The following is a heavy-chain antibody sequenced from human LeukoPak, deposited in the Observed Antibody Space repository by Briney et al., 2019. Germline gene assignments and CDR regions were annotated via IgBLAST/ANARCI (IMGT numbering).Heavy chain of an antibody. J-gene: IGHJ3*02. V-gene: IGHV1-69*01. Sequence: ASVKVSCKASGGTFSSYAISWVRQAPGQGLEWMGGIIPIFGTANYAQKFQGRVTITADESTSTAYMELSSLRSEDTAVYYCARSLQGPDAFDIWGQGTMVTVSS. D-gene: IGHD4-11*01. CDR3: ARSLQGPDAFDI. CDR2: IIPIFGTA. CDR1: GGTFSSYA.